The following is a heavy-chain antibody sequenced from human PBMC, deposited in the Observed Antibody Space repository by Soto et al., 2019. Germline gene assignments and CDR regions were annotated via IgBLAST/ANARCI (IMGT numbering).Heavy chain of an antibody. V-gene: IGHV4-4*02. CDR3: ALRDVYYDFWSGYHLSN. Sequence: QVQLQESGPGLVKPSGTLSLTCAVSGGSISSSNWWSWVRQPPGKGLEWIGEIYHSGSTNYNPSLKSRGTTSVDKSQNQCSLKLSSVAAAGTAVYYCALRDVYYDFWSGYHLSNWGQGTLVTVS. J-gene: IGHJ4*02. CDR1: GGSISSSNW. D-gene: IGHD3-3*01. CDR2: IYHSGST.